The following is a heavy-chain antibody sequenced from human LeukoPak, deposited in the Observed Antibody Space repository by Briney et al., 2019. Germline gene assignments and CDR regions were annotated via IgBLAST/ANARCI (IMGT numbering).Heavy chain of an antibody. J-gene: IGHJ4*02. CDR3: VRESTSVTLFGFDC. V-gene: IGHV3-53*01. D-gene: IGHD4-17*01. Sequence: GGSLRLSCAASGFTVSSNYMSWVRQAPGKGLEWVSVIYSGGSTYYADSVKGRFTISRDNAKNTLYLQMNSLRAEDTAVYYCVRESTSVTLFGFDCWGQGTLVTVSS. CDR2: IYSGGST. CDR1: GFTVSSNY.